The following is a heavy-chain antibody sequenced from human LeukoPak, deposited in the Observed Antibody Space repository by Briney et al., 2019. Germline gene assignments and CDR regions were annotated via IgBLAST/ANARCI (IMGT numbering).Heavy chain of an antibody. CDR3: AKDDHLTTVTTWLDY. D-gene: IGHD4-11*01. CDR1: GFTFSSYG. CDR2: IRYDGSNK. V-gene: IGHV3-30*02. Sequence: PGGCLRLSCAASGFTFSSYGMHWVRQAPGKGLEWVAFIRYDGSNKYYADSVKGRFTISRDNSKNTLYLQMNSPRAEDTAVYYCAKDDHLTTVTTWLDYWGQGTLVTVSS. J-gene: IGHJ4*02.